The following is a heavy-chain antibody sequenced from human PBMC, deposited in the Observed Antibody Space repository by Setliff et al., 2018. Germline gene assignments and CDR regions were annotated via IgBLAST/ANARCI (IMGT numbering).Heavy chain of an antibody. D-gene: IGHD3-10*01. Sequence: PGGSLRLSCVASGFTFNEHAMHWVRQAPGKGLEWVSSISGNSGKVGYADSVKDRFTISRDNAKNSLYLQMNSLRAEDTAVYYCFGAGTCSYWGQGTLVTVSS. CDR2: ISGNSGKV. J-gene: IGHJ4*02. V-gene: IGHV3-9*01. CDR1: GFTFNEHA. CDR3: FGAGTCSY.